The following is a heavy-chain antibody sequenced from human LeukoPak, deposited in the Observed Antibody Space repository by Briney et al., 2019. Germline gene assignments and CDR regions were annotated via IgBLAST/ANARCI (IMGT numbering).Heavy chain of an antibody. V-gene: IGHV1-18*01. Sequence: ASVKVSCKTSGYTFTHYGISWVRQAPGQGLEWMGWISGYNGQTNSAQNFQGRVTMTSDTSTSTAYMELRSLRSDDTAVYYCARDHAVGFPIAAAGTGAFDIWGQGTMVTVSS. D-gene: IGHD6-13*01. CDR1: GYTFTHYG. CDR3: ARDHAVGFPIAAAGTGAFDI. CDR2: ISGYNGQT. J-gene: IGHJ3*02.